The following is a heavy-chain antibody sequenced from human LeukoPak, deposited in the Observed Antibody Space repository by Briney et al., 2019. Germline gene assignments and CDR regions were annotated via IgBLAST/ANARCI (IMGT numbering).Heavy chain of an antibody. D-gene: IGHD3/OR15-3a*01. V-gene: IGHV4-59*08. J-gene: IGHJ6*02. CDR3: VRLGTGFSYYYGVDV. CDR1: GGSISGFY. Sequence: SETLSLTCTVSGGSISGFYWGWIRQPPGKELEWIGYIYYSGSTNYNPSLKSRVTISVDASKNQFSLKLSSVTAADTAVYYCVRLGTGFSYYYGVDVWGQGTTVTVSS. CDR2: IYYSGST.